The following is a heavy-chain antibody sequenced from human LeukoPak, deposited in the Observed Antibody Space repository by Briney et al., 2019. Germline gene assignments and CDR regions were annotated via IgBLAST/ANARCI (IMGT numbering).Heavy chain of an antibody. J-gene: IGHJ4*02. D-gene: IGHD6-19*01. CDR1: GGSISSSSYY. V-gene: IGHV4-39*07. CDR3: ARDLWAVAGPFDY. CDR2: IYYSGST. Sequence: SETLSLTCTVSGGSISSSSYYWGWLRQPPGKGLEWIGSIYYSGSTYYNPSLKSRVTISVDTSKNQFSLKLSSVTAADTAVYYCARDLWAVAGPFDYWGQGTLVTVSS.